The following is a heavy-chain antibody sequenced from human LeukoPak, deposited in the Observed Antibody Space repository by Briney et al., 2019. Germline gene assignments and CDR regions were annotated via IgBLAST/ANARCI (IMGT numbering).Heavy chain of an antibody. CDR2: ISGSGGST. V-gene: IGHV3-23*01. D-gene: IGHD6-13*01. J-gene: IGHJ1*01. Sequence: GGSLRLSCAASGFTFSSYAMSCVRQAPGKGLEWVSAISGSGGSTYYADSVKGRFTISRDNSKNTLYLQMNSLRAEDTAVYYCADKQQLTSRGYFQHWGQGTLVTVSS. CDR3: ADKQQLTSRGYFQH. CDR1: GFTFSSYA.